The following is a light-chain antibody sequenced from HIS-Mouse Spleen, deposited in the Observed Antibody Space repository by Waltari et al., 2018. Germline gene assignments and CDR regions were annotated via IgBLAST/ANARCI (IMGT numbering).Light chain of an antibody. J-gene: IGLJ7*02. CDR1: SGSIASNY. CDR2: AGN. CDR3: QSYDSSNHAV. Sequence: NFMLTQPHSVSESPGKTVTISCTRSSGSIASNYVQWYQQRPGSAPTTVLYAGNPSPSGLPDRFSGSIDSSSNAASLTISGLKTEDEADYYCQSYDSSNHAVFGGGTQLTAL. V-gene: IGLV6-57*04.